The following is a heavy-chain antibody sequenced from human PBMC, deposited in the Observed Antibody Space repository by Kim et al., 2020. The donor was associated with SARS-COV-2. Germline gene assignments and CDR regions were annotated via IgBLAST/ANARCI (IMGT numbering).Heavy chain of an antibody. J-gene: IGHJ4*02. CDR1: GGSISSYY. V-gene: IGHV4-59*01. D-gene: IGHD3-9*01. CDR2: IYYSGST. CDR3: ARVFRYFDWLMIDY. Sequence: SETLSLTCTVSGGSISSYYWSWIRQPPGKGLEWIGYIYYSGSTNYNPSLKSRVTISVDTSKNQFSLKLSSVTAADTAVYYCARVFRYFDWLMIDYWGQGTLVTVSS.